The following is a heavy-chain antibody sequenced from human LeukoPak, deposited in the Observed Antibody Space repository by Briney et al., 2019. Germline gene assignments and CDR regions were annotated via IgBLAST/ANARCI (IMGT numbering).Heavy chain of an antibody. CDR1: GGSFSGYY. V-gene: IGHV4-34*01. Sequence: PSETLSLACAVYGGSFSGYYWSWIRQPPGKGLEWIGEINHSGSTNYNPSLKSRVTISVDTSKNQFSLKLSSVTAADTAVYYCARGELRATPLTYYYYGMDVWGQGTTVTVSS. D-gene: IGHD1-26*01. CDR3: ARGELRATPLTYYYYGMDV. J-gene: IGHJ6*02. CDR2: INHSGST.